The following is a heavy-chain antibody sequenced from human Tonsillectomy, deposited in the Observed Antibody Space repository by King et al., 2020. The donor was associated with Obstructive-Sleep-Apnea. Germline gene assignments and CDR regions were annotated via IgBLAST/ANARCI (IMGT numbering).Heavy chain of an antibody. CDR2: IKRKIDGERT. Sequence: QLVQSGGGVGKPGGSLRLSCVVSGFTFSNAWMSWVRLAPGKGLEWGGRIKRKIDGERTDYAAPVKGRFTISRDDSKNTLYLQMNSLKTDDTAVYYCIRRPDYWGQGTLVIVSS. V-gene: IGHV3-15*01. CDR1: GFTFSNAW. J-gene: IGHJ4*02. CDR3: IRRPDY.